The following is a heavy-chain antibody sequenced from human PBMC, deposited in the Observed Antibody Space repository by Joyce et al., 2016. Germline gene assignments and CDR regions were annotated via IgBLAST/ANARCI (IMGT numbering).Heavy chain of an antibody. CDR1: RFTFLSYA. Sequence: EVQLLESGGDLVQPGGSLRLSCAASRFTFLSYAMTWVRQAPGEGLEWVATISATGGSTDYADSVKGRFSISRDNSKSTLYLQMSSLRAGDTARYYCAKGGLGATLYYFDYWGQGTQVAVSS. CDR3: AKGGLGATLYYFDY. CDR2: ISATGGST. J-gene: IGHJ4*02. D-gene: IGHD1-26*01. V-gene: IGHV3-23*01.